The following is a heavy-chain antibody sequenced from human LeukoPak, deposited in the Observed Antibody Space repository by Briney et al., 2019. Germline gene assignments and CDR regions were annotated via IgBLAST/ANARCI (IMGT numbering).Heavy chain of an antibody. J-gene: IGHJ4*02. CDR2: IKQDGSEK. Sequence: GGSLRLSCAASGFTFSSYWMSWVRQAPGEGLEWVANIKQDGSEKYYVDSVKGRFTISRDNAKNSLYLQMISLRAEDTAVYYCARVGGRYSPLGYWGQGTLVTVSS. CDR1: GFTFSSYW. V-gene: IGHV3-7*01. D-gene: IGHD3-16*02. CDR3: ARVGGRYSPLGY.